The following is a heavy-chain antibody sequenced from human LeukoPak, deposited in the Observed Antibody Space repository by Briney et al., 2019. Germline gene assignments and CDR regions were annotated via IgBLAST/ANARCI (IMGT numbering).Heavy chain of an antibody. CDR1: SGSISSYY. V-gene: IGHV4-59*01. CDR3: ARGSTVTPYYFDY. D-gene: IGHD4-17*01. Sequence: SETLSLTCTVSSGSISSYYWSWIRQPPGKGLERIGYIYNSGSTSYNPSLKSRVTISVDTSKNQFSLKVSSVTAADTAVYYCARGSTVTPYYFDYWGLGTLVTVSS. J-gene: IGHJ4*02. CDR2: IYNSGST.